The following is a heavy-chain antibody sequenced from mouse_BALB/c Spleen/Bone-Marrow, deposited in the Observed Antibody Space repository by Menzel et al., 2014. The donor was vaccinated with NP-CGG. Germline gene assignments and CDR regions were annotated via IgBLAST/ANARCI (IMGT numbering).Heavy chain of an antibody. J-gene: IGHJ2*01. CDR2: INPSNGGT. D-gene: IGHD2-1*01. V-gene: IGHV1S81*02. CDR3: TRYGNYYFDY. Sequence: LVESGPELVKPGASVKLSCKASGYTFTSYYMYWVKQRPGQGLEWIGEINPSNGGTNFNEKFKSKATLTVDKSSSTAYMQLSSLTSEDSAVYYCTRYGNYYFDYWGQGTTLTVSS. CDR1: GYTFTSYY.